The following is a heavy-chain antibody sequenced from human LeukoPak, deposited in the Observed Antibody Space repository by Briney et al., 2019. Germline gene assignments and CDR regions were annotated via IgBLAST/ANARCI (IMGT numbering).Heavy chain of an antibody. J-gene: IGHJ4*02. V-gene: IGHV4-34*01. CDR1: GGSFSGYY. D-gene: IGHD5-24*01. Sequence: SETLSLTCAVYGGSFSGYYWSWIRQPPVKGLEWIGEINHSGSTNYNPSLKSRVTISVDTSKNQFSLKLSSVTAADTAVYYCARGREMAGDFDYWGQGTLVTVSS. CDR2: INHSGST. CDR3: ARGREMAGDFDY.